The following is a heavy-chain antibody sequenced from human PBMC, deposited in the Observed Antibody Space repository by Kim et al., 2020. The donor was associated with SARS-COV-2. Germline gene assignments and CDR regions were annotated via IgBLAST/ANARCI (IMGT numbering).Heavy chain of an antibody. CDR3: VRAFLGQCTSTSCAGGIAANRSPYWNFDL. CDR2: TQNRGST. V-gene: IGHV4-59*01. CDR1: GGAISVYS. Sequence: SETLSLICTVSGGAISVYSWHWIRQPPGKGLEWIGQTQNRGSTSYNPSLRSRVSMSLDTSKNQFSLTLSSVTAADTALYFCVRAFLGQCTSTSCAGGIAANRSPYWNFDLWGRGNLRTVSS. J-gene: IGHJ2*01. D-gene: IGHD2-2*01.